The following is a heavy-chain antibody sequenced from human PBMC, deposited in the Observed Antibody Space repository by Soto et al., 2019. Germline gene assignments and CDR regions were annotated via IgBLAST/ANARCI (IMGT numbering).Heavy chain of an antibody. V-gene: IGHV3-15*05. CDR3: TTDHTESGSQRPRYWVFDI. Sequence: EVQLVESGGGLVKPGGSLRLSCAASGFTFSNAWMSWVRQAPGKGLEWVGRIKSKTDGGTTDYAAPVEGRFTVSRDDSNNTLYLQMNSLKTEDTAVYYCTTDHTESGSQRPRYWVFDIWGQGTTVTVSS. CDR2: IKSKTDGGTT. J-gene: IGHJ3*02. CDR1: GFTFSNAW. D-gene: IGHD1-26*01.